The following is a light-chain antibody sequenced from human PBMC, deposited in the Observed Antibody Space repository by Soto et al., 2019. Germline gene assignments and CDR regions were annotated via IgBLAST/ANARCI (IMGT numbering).Light chain of an antibody. J-gene: IGLJ2*01. CDR3: SSYTSSFTLL. CDR1: SSDVGTYNY. CDR2: EVS. Sequence: QSALTQPASVSGSPGQSITISCTGSSSDVGTYNYVSWYQQEPGKAPKLMIYEVSNRPSGVSKRFSGSKSGNTASLTISGLQAEDEGDYYFSSYTSSFTLLFGGGTKVTVL. V-gene: IGLV2-14*01.